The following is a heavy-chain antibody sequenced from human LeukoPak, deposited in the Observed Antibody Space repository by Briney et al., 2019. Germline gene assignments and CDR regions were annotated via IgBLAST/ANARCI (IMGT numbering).Heavy chain of an antibody. V-gene: IGHV4-39*01. CDR2: IYYSGST. D-gene: IGHD2-21*02. J-gene: IGHJ5*02. Sequence: SETLSLTCTVSGGSISSSSYYWGWIRQPPGKGLEWIGSIYYSGSTYYNPSLKSRVTISVDTSKNQFSLKLSSVTAADTAVYYCARERIDIAYCGGDCYGPNWFDPWGQGTLVTASS. CDR1: GGSISSSSYY. CDR3: ARERIDIAYCGGDCYGPNWFDP.